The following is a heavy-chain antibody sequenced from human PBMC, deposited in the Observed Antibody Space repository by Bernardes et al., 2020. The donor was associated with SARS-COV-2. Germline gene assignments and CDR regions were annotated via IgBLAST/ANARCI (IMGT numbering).Heavy chain of an antibody. V-gene: IGHV1-2*02. J-gene: IGHJ4*02. CDR1: GYTFTGHY. CDR3: ARKQVVAADVWHFDY. CDR2: IYPNTGDT. Sequence: ASVKVSCKASGYTFTGHYMHWVRQAPGQGLEWMGWIYPNTGDTNSAQKFQDRVTMTRDTSISTAYMEMRGLTSDDTAVYYCARKQVVAADVWHFDYWGQGTLVTVSS. D-gene: IGHD6-25*01.